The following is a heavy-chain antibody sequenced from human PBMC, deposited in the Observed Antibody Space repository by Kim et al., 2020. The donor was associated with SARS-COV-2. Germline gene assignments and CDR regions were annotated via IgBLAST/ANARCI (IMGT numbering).Heavy chain of an antibody. V-gene: IGHV3-74*01. Sequence: GGSLRLSCAASGFTFSNYWMHWVRQAPGKGLVWVSRINSDGSSTSYADSVKGRFTISRDNAKNTLYLQMNSLRAEDTAVYYCARDRRWLQVNYYNGMDVWGQGTTVTVSS. CDR2: INSDGSST. D-gene: IGHD5-12*01. CDR1: GFTFSNYW. J-gene: IGHJ6*02. CDR3: ARDRRWLQVNYYNGMDV.